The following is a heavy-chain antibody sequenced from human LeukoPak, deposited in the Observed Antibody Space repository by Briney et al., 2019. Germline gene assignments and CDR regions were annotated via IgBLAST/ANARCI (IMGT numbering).Heavy chain of an antibody. CDR1: GFTFSSYE. J-gene: IGHJ5*02. Sequence: GGSLRLSCAASGFTFSSYEMNWVRQAPGKGLEWVSYISSSGSTIYYADSVKGQFTISRDNAKNSLYLQMNSLRAEDTAVYYCARWAAAIGIDWFDPWGQGTLVTVSS. CDR3: ARWAAAIGIDWFDP. V-gene: IGHV3-48*03. CDR2: ISSSGSTI. D-gene: IGHD2-2*01.